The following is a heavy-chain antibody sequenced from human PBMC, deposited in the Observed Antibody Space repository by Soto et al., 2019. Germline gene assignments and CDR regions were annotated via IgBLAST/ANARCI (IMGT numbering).Heavy chain of an antibody. J-gene: IGHJ4*02. Sequence: QVLLQESGPGLVQPSGTLSLSCAVSGVSISSNYYWGWVRQSPGKGLEWLGDISHIGSVNYSPSLMRRVTISMDSSENQFSLNLNSVTAADTAVYYCVRSFGWYAIDYWGQGTLVIVSS. CDR2: ISHIGSV. CDR3: VRSFGWYAIDY. V-gene: IGHV4-4*02. CDR1: GVSISSNYY. D-gene: IGHD6-19*01.